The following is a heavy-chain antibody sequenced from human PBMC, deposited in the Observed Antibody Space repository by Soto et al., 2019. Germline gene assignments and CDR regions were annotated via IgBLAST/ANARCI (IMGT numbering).Heavy chain of an antibody. J-gene: IGHJ5*02. D-gene: IGHD3-3*01. CDR3: APTPFYDFWSGYNWFDP. V-gene: IGHV3-23*01. Sequence: GGSLRLSCAASGFTFSSYAMSWVRQAPGKGLEWVSAISGSGGSTYYADSVKGRFTISRDNSKNTLYLQMNSLRAEDTAVYYCAPTPFYDFWSGYNWFDPWGQGTLVTVSS. CDR1: GFTFSSYA. CDR2: ISGSGGST.